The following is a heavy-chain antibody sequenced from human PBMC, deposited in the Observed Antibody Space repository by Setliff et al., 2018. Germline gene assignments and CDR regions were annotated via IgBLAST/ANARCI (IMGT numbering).Heavy chain of an antibody. CDR1: GFSFSTFG. D-gene: IGHD5-12*01. CDR2: ISTSNGNT. J-gene: IGHJ6*03. CDR3: ASPVEMATIIDYYYYMDV. V-gene: IGHV1-18*01. Sequence: ASVKVSCKTSGFSFSTFGFSWVRQAPGQGLEWMGWISTSNGNTNYAQKLQGRVTITRDTSASTAYMELSSLRSEDTAVYYCASPVEMATIIDYYYYMDVWGKGTTVTVSS.